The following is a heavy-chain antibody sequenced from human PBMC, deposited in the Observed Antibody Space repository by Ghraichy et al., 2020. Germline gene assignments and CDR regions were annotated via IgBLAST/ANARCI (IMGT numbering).Heavy chain of an antibody. D-gene: IGHD2-2*01. CDR3: ARDDIVVVPADPSSPSYYYYGMDV. J-gene: IGHJ6*02. CDR2: ISSSSSTI. V-gene: IGHV3-48*01. Sequence: LEWVSYISSSSSTIYYADSVKGRFTISRDNAKNSLYLQMNSLRAEDTAVYYCARDDIVVVPADPSSPSYYYYGMDVWGPGT.